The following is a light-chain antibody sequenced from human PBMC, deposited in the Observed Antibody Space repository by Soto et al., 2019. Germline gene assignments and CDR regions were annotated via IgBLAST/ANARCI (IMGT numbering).Light chain of an antibody. CDR1: QSVSSGY. Sequence: EMELTQSPGTLSLSPGERATLSCRASQSVSSGYLAWYQQKPGQAPRLLIYDASSRATGIPARFSGSGSGTDFTPPISRLEHEDFAVYYCQEYGSSLARTFGGGTKVDIK. J-gene: IGKJ4*01. CDR2: DAS. V-gene: IGKV3-20*01. CDR3: QEYGSSLART.